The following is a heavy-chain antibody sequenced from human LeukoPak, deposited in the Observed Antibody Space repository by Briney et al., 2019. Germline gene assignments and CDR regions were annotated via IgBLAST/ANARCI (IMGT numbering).Heavy chain of an antibody. CDR3: ARASPKKIDRAFDI. J-gene: IGHJ3*02. V-gene: IGHV1-2*02. Sequence: ASVKVSCKASGYTFTGYYMHWVRQAPGQGLEWMGWINPNSGGTNYAQKFQGRVTMTRDTSISTAYMELSRLRSDDTAVYYCARASPKKIDRAFDIWGQGTMVTVSS. D-gene: IGHD1-14*01. CDR1: GYTFTGYY. CDR2: INPNSGGT.